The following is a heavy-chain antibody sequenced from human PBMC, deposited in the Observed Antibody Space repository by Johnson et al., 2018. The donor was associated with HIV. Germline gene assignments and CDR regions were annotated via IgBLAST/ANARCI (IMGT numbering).Heavy chain of an antibody. Sequence: QVQLVESGGGVVQPGRSLRLSCAASRFTFSSYAMHWVRQAPGKGLEWVALISYDGSNKYYADSVKGRFTISRDNSKNTLYLQMNSLRAEDTAVYYCAKVAVATAAGGVALDIWGPGTMVTVS. CDR1: RFTFSSYA. CDR2: ISYDGSNK. V-gene: IGHV3-30*04. D-gene: IGHD6-13*01. CDR3: AKVAVATAAGGVALDI. J-gene: IGHJ3*02.